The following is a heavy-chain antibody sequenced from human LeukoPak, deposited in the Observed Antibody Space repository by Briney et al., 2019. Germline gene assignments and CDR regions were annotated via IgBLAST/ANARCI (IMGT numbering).Heavy chain of an antibody. D-gene: IGHD1-7*01. Sequence: SETLSLTCAVCGGSFSGYYWSWIRQPPGKGLEWIGEINHSGSTNYNPSLKSRVTISVDTSKNQFSLKLSSVTAADTAVYYCARGAGTTSLDYWGQGTLVTVSS. J-gene: IGHJ4*02. CDR1: GGSFSGYY. V-gene: IGHV4-34*01. CDR2: INHSGST. CDR3: ARGAGTTSLDY.